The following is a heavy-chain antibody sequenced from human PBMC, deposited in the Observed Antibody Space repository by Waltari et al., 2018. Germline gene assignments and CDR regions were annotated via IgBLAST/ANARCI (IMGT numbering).Heavy chain of an antibody. CDR1: GGSTSSRSSY. CDR3: ARHPAMTIMLWYFDL. Sequence: QLQLQESGPGLVKPSEPLSLTCTVSGGSTSSRSSYWGWIRQPPGKGLEWIGSIYYSGSTYYNPSLKSRVTISVDTSKNQFSLKLSSVTAADTAVYYCARHPAMTIMLWYFDLWGRGTLVTVSS. CDR2: IYYSGST. V-gene: IGHV4-39*01. J-gene: IGHJ2*01. D-gene: IGHD2-8*01.